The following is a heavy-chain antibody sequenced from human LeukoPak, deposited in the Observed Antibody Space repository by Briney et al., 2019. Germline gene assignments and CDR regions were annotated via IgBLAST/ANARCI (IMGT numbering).Heavy chain of an antibody. D-gene: IGHD2-2*01. CDR3: AIDPLYCSSTSCYRKGNFDY. V-gene: IGHV3-21*01. CDR1: GFTFSSYS. J-gene: IGHJ4*02. CDR2: ISSSSSYI. Sequence: PGGSLRLSCAASGFTFSSYSMNWVRQAPGKGLELVSSISSSSSYIYYADSVKGRFTISRDNAKNSLYLQMNSLRAEDTAVYYCAIDPLYCSSTSCYRKGNFDYWGQGTLVTVSS.